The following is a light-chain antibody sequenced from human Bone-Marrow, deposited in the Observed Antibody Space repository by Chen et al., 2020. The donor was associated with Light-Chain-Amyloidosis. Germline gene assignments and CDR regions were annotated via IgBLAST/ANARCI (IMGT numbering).Light chain of an antibody. V-gene: IGKV1-39*01. Sequence: DIQMTQTPSSLSASVGDRVTITCRASQSITKFVNWYQQKPGKGPKLLIYTASSLQSGVPSRCSCSGSGTDFSLTISIVQPEDLATYYCQQSYSTPTFGGGTKLEIK. CDR1: QSITKF. CDR3: QQSYSTPT. CDR2: TAS. J-gene: IGKJ4*01.